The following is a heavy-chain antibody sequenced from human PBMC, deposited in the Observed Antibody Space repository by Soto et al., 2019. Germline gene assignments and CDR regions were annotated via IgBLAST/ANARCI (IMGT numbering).Heavy chain of an antibody. J-gene: IGHJ5*02. V-gene: IGHV3-23*01. Sequence: SCFRQCPWTGLEWGSAISGSGGSTYYADSVKGRFTISRDNSKNTLYLQMNSLRAEDTAVYYCAKLTSPVSRFLDCFRSAGFDPWGPGILATVSS. CDR3: AKLTSPVSRFLDCFRSAGFDP. CDR2: ISGSGGST. D-gene: IGHD3-3*01.